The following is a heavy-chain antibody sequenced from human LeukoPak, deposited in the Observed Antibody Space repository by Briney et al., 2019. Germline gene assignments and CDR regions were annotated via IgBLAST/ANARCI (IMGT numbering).Heavy chain of an antibody. V-gene: IGHV4-34*01. CDR1: GGSFSGYY. J-gene: IGHJ4*02. CDR2: INHSGST. Sequence: SETLSLTCAVYGGSFSGYYWSWIRQPPGKGLEGIGEINHSGSTNYNPSLKSRVTISVDTSKNQFSLKLSSVTAADTAVYYCARGWRGFDYWGQGTLVTVSS. CDR3: ARGWRGFDY.